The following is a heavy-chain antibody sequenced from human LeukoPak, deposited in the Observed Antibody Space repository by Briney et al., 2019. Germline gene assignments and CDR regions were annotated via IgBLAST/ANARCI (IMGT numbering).Heavy chain of an antibody. J-gene: IGHJ4*02. Sequence: PSETLSLTCTVSGGSISSYYWSWIRQPPGKGLEWIGRIYTSGSTNYNPSLKSRVTMSVDTSKNQFSLKLSSVTAADTAVYYCARDGPWPDYYFDYWGQGTLVTVSS. CDR3: ARDGPWPDYYFDY. D-gene: IGHD1-14*01. CDR2: IYTSGST. V-gene: IGHV4-4*07. CDR1: GGSISSYY.